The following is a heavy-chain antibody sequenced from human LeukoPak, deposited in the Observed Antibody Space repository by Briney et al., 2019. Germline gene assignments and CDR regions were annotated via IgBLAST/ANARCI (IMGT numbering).Heavy chain of an antibody. J-gene: IGHJ4*02. D-gene: IGHD5-12*01. V-gene: IGHV3-30*02. CDR2: IRYDGSNK. Sequence: GGSLRLSCAASGFTFSSYGMHWVRQAPGKGLEWVAFIRYDGSNKYYADSVKGRFTISRDNSKNTLYLQMNSLRAEGTAVYYCAKDPKSYSGYDPIDYWGQGTLVTVSS. CDR1: GFTFSSYG. CDR3: AKDPKSYSGYDPIDY.